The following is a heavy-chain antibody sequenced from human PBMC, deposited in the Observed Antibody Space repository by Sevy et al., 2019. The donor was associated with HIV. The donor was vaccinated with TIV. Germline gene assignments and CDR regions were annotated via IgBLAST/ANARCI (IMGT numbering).Heavy chain of an antibody. CDR1: GFTFRTFA. V-gene: IGHV3-23*01. CDR3: AKYAGDFPHFDY. Sequence: GGSLRLSCAASGFTFRTFAMSWVRQAPGKGLQWVSSISDTGTSTYYADSVEGRFTISRDNSKKTLYLQMNSLRAEDTALYYCAKYAGDFPHFDYWGQGTLVTVPS. D-gene: IGHD7-27*01. J-gene: IGHJ4*02. CDR2: ISDTGTST.